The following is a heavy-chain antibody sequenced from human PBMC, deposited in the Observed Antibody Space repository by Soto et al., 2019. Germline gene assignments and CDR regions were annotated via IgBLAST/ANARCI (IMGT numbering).Heavy chain of an antibody. J-gene: IGHJ6*02. CDR3: ARGGGAIFGVVITSYYYYGMDV. Sequence: QVQLVESGGGVVQPGRSLRLSCAASGFTFSSYGMHWVRQAPGKGLEWVAVIWYDGSNKYYADSVKGRFTISRDNSKNTLYLQMNSLRAEDTAVYYCARGGGAIFGVVITSYYYYGMDVWDQGTTVTVSS. D-gene: IGHD3-3*01. CDR2: IWYDGSNK. V-gene: IGHV3-33*01. CDR1: GFTFSSYG.